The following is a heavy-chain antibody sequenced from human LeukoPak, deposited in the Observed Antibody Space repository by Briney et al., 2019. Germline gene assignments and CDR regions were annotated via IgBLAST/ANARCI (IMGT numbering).Heavy chain of an antibody. CDR2: IYYSGST. J-gene: IGHJ5*02. CDR3: ARGAGYSSGWPQVRFDP. Sequence: SETLSLTCTVSGGSISSSSYYWGWIRQPPGKGLEWIGSIYYSGSTYYNPSLKSRVTISVDTSKNQFSLKLSSVTAADTAVYYCARGAGYSSGWPQVRFDPWGQGTLVTVSS. CDR1: GGSISSSSYY. D-gene: IGHD6-19*01. V-gene: IGHV4-39*07.